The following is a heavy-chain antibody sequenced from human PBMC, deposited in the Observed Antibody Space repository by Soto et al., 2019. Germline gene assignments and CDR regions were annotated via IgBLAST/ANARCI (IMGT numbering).Heavy chain of an antibody. J-gene: IGHJ6*02. CDR3: ARGSATYLTYYYGSGSYLDGMDV. CDR1: GYSFTSYD. CDR2: IGTAGDT. D-gene: IGHD3-10*01. Sequence: PGESLKISCKGSGYSFTSYDMHWVRQATGKGLEWFSAIGTAGDTYYPGSVKGRFTISRENAKNSLYLQMNSLRAGDTAVYYCARGSATYLTYYYGSGSYLDGMDVWGQGTTVTVSS. V-gene: IGHV3-13*01.